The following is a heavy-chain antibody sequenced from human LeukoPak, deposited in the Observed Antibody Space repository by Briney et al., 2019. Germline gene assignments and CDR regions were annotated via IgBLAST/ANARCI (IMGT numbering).Heavy chain of an antibody. CDR3: AREYYDILTGYYTSFDY. Sequence: GGSLRLSCAASGFTFSSYGMSWVRQAPGKGLEWVSAISGSGGSTYYADSVKGRFTISRDNAKNSLYLQMNSLRAEDTAVYYCAREYYDILTGYYTSFDYWGQGTLVTVSS. CDR2: ISGSGGST. CDR1: GFTFSSYG. D-gene: IGHD3-9*01. V-gene: IGHV3-23*01. J-gene: IGHJ4*02.